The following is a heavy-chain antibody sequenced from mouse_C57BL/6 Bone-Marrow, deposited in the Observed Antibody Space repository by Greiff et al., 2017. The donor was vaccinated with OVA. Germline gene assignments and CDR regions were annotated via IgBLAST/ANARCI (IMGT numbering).Heavy chain of an antibody. J-gene: IGHJ3*01. CDR3: ARDNY. V-gene: IGHV5-17*01. Sequence: EVKVEESGGGLVKPGGSLKLSCEASGFTFSDYGMHWVRQAPEKGLEWVAYISSGSSTIYYADTVKGRFTISRDNAKNTLFLQMTSLRSEDTAMYYCARDNYWGQGTLVTVSA. CDR2: ISSGSSTI. D-gene: IGHD1-3*01. CDR1: GFTFSDYG.